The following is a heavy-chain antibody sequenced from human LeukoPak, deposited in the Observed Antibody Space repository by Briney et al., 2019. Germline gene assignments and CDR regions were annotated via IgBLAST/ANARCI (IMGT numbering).Heavy chain of an antibody. CDR2: VFYSGIT. D-gene: IGHD5-18*01. Sequence: SETLSLTCTVSGGSISSYYGNWIRQPPGKGLEWIGFVFYSGITNYNPSLKSRVTISVDTSKNQFSLKLSSVTAADTAVYYCARGSGYSYGSFDYWGQGTLVTVSS. CDR3: ARGSGYSYGSFDY. J-gene: IGHJ4*02. CDR1: GGSISSYY. V-gene: IGHV4-59*01.